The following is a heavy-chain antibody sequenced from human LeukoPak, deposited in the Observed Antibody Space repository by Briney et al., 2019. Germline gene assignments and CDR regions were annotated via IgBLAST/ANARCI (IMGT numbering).Heavy chain of an antibody. J-gene: IGHJ4*02. CDR1: GGSLNNYH. CDR2: IYHSGST. D-gene: IGHD3-10*01. V-gene: IGHV4-59*01. CDR3: ASYYGSGTYSGYVDY. Sequence: KPSETLSLTCTVSGGSLNNYHWSWIRQPPGKGLEWIGCIYHSGSTHYNPSLNSRVTMSVDASKNQFSLGLSSVTAADTAVYYCASYYGSGTYSGYVDYWGQGTLVTV.